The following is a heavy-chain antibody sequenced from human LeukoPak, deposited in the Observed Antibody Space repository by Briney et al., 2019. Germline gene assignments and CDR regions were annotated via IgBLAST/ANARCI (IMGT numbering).Heavy chain of an antibody. Sequence: SETLSLTCTVSGVSISSYHWSWIRQPPGKGLEWIGYIYYSGSTNYNPSLKSRVTISVDTSKNQFSLKLSSVTAADTAVYYCARAEYYFDYWGQGTLVTVSS. V-gene: IGHV4-59*01. CDR3: ARAEYYFDY. CDR1: GVSISSYH. D-gene: IGHD3-10*01. J-gene: IGHJ4*02. CDR2: IYYSGST.